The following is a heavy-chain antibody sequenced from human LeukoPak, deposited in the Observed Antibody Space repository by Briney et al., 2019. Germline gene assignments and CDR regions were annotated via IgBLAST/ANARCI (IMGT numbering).Heavy chain of an antibody. V-gene: IGHV3-73*01. Sequence: GGSLKLSCAASGFTFSGSAMHWVRQASGKGLEWVGRIRSKANSYATAYAASVKGRFTISRDDSKNTAYLRMNSLKTEDTAVYYCTKGWELPNWFDPWGQGTLVTVSS. CDR2: IRSKANSYAT. CDR3: TKGWELPNWFDP. CDR1: GFTFSGSA. D-gene: IGHD1-7*01. J-gene: IGHJ5*02.